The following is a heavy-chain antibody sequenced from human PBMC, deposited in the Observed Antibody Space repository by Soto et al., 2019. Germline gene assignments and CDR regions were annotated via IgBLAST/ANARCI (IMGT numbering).Heavy chain of an antibody. J-gene: IGHJ4*02. D-gene: IGHD6-13*01. CDR2: IYYDGNT. CDR3: AMYRRTAADGFRLAY. Sequence: QVQLQESGPGLVNPSETLSLTCTVSGDSISGHYWSWIRQPPGKGLEWIGFIYYDGNTNYNPSLESRVTMSVDTSKNQFSLKLSSVTAADTAVYYCAMYRRTAADGFRLAYWGQGTLVLVSS. V-gene: IGHV4-59*11. CDR1: GDSISGHY.